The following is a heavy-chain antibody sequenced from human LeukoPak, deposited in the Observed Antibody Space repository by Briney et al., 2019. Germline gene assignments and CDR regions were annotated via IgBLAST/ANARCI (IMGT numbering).Heavy chain of an antibody. CDR2: IYSDGST. CDR3: ARGPWDY. CDR1: GFAVSSKY. Sequence: GGSLTLSRAASGFAVSSKYMTWVRQAPGKGMEWVSVIYSDGSTFYADSVKGRYTISRDNAKNTLYLQMSSLRAEDTAVYDCARGPWDYWGQGTLVTVSS. V-gene: IGHV3-53*05. J-gene: IGHJ4*02.